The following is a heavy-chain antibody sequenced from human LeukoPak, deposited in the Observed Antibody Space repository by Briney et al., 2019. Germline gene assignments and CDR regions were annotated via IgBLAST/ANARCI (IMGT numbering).Heavy chain of an antibody. CDR3: ARHSGGENDI. D-gene: IGHD2-21*01. Sequence: KPSETLSLTCTVSGGSISSYYWSWIRQPPGKGLEWIGYIYYSGSTNYNPSLKSRVTISVDTSKNQFSPKLSSVTAADTAVYYCARHSGGENDIWGQGTMVTVSS. V-gene: IGHV4-59*08. J-gene: IGHJ3*02. CDR2: IYYSGST. CDR1: GGSISSYY.